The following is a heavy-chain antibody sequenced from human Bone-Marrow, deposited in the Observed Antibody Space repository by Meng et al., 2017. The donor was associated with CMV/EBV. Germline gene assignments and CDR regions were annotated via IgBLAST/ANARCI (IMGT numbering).Heavy chain of an antibody. Sequence: GESLKISCAVSGINLKTYWMHWVRQVPGKGLVWLSRIYSDGISTRYADSVKGRFTISRDNTNNTLYLQMNSLRAEDTAVYYCARAQDIVVVPAALRDWGQGTLVTVSS. D-gene: IGHD2-2*01. CDR3: ARAQDIVVVPAALRD. CDR1: GINLKTYW. V-gene: IGHV3-74*01. J-gene: IGHJ4*02. CDR2: IYSDGIST.